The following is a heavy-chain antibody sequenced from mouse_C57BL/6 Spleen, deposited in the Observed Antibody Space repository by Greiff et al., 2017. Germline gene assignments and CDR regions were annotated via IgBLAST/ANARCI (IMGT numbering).Heavy chain of an antibody. V-gene: IGHV5-12*01. Sequence: EVKLMESGGGLVQPGGSLKLSCAASGYTFSDYYMYWVRQTPEKRLEWVAYISTGGGSTYYPDTVKGRFTISRDNAKNTLYLQMSRLKSEDTAMYYCAIGDYWGQGTTLTVSS. CDR1: GYTFSDYY. CDR3: AIGDY. CDR2: ISTGGGST. J-gene: IGHJ2*01.